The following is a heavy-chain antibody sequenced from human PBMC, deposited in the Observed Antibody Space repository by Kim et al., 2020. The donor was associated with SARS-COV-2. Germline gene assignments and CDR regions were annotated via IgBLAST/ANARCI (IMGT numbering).Heavy chain of an antibody. CDR3: ARTYYDILTGYYPYFDY. J-gene: IGHJ4*02. D-gene: IGHD3-9*01. CDR1: GGSISSGGYY. V-gene: IGHV4-31*03. CDR2: IHYSGST. Sequence: SETLSLTCTVSGGSISSGGYYWSWILQHPGKGLEWIGYIHYSGSTYYNPSLKSRVTISVDTSKNQFSLKLSSVTAADTAVYYRARTYYDILTGYYPYFDYWGQGTLVTVSS.